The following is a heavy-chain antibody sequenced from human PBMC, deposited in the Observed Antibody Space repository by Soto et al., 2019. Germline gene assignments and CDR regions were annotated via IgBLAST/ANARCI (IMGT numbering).Heavy chain of an antibody. Sequence: QVQLVESGGGMVQPGRSLRLSCAASGFTFSSYGMHWVRQAPGKRLEWVAIISVDGSTKQYVDYVKGRLTVSRDNSMNPRQVQLTRLTSVDTALYFCAKSPVRGGNDFKVDHWGQGPRVTVSS. CDR2: ISVDGSTK. V-gene: IGHV3-30*18. D-gene: IGHD5-12*01. CDR3: AKSPVRGGNDFKVDH. J-gene: IGHJ4*02. CDR1: GFTFSSYG.